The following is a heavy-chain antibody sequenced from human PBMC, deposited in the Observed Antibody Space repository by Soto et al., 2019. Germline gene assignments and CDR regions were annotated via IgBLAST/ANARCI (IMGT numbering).Heavy chain of an antibody. J-gene: IGHJ6*02. CDR2: IIPIFGTA. CDR1: GGTFSSYA. V-gene: IGHV1-69*13. CDR3: ARIPHVDTAIRPYYGMDV. D-gene: IGHD5-18*01. Sequence: GASVKVSCKASGGTFSSYAISWVRQAPGQGLEWMGGIIPIFGTANYAQKFQGRVTITADESTSTAYMELSSLRSEDTAVYYCARIPHVDTAIRPYYGMDVWGQGTTVTVSS.